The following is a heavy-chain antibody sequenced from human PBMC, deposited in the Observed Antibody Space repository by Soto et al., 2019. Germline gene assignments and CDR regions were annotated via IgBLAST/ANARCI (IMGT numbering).Heavy chain of an antibody. CDR1: GFTFSDHH. CDR3: ARERDSFDY. CDR2: IRNKANSYST. J-gene: IGHJ4*02. V-gene: IGHV3-72*01. Sequence: GGSLRLSCAASGFTFSDHHMDWVRQAPGKGLEWIGRIRNKANSYSTVYAASVKGRFTISRDESQNSLYLQMNSLKTEDTAVYYCARERDSFDYWGQGTLVTVSS.